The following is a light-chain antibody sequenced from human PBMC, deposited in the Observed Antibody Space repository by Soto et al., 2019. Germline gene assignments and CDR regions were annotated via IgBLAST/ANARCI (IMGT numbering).Light chain of an antibody. CDR2: DVS. CDR1: SSDVGGYNY. J-gene: IGLJ2*01. CDR3: CSYAGSYTSYVV. Sequence: QSVLTQPRSVSGSPGQSVTISCTGTSSDVGGYNYVSWYQQHPGKAPKLMIYDVSKRPSGVPDRFSGSKSGNTASLTISGLQAEDEADYYCCSYAGSYTSYVVFGGGPQLTVL. V-gene: IGLV2-11*01.